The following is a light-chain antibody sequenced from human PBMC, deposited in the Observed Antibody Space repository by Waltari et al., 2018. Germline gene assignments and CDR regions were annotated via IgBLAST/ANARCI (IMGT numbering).Light chain of an antibody. V-gene: IGLV3-1*01. CDR2: ENR. CDR1: YLAAKL. Sequence: SYELTPSPSVSVSPGLTATITCSGDYLAAKLVSWYQQKPGQSPILVIFENRRRPLVVPERFSGSNSGNTATLTISGTQTLDEADYYCQTWDRRIPIFGGGTKLTVL. J-gene: IGLJ2*01. CDR3: QTWDRRIPI.